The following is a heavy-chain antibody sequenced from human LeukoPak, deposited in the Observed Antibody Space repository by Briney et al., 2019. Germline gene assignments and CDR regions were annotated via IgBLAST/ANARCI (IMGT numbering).Heavy chain of an antibody. J-gene: IGHJ4*02. CDR3: ARALSHYCSSTSCIYQTGGIDY. D-gene: IGHD2-2*01. Sequence: GGSLRLSCAASGFTFSSYWMSWVRQAPGKGLEWVANIKQDGSEKYYVDSVKGRFTISRDNAKNSLYLQMNSLRAEDTAVYYCARALSHYCSSTSCIYQTGGIDYWGQGTLVTVSS. CDR1: GFTFSSYW. V-gene: IGHV3-7*03. CDR2: IKQDGSEK.